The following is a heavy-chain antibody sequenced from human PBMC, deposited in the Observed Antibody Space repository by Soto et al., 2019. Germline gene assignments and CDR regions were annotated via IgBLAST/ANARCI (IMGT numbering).Heavy chain of an antibody. CDR1: GFTFSNSW. CDR2: IKKDGAEK. V-gene: IGHV3-7*01. Sequence: EVQLVESGGGLVQPGGSLRLSCAASGFTFSNSWMSWVRQAPGKGLEWVANIKKDGAEKYSVDSVKGRFTISRDNAKSSLYLQMNDLRAEDTAVYYCARGFATDYWGQGTLVTVSS. CDR3: ARGFATDY. J-gene: IGHJ4*02. D-gene: IGHD5-12*01.